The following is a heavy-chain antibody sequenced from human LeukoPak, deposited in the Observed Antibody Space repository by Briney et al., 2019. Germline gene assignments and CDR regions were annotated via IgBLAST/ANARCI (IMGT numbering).Heavy chain of an antibody. CDR2: ISGSGGST. CDR3: ASATRDIVVVVAALRGAFDI. V-gene: IGHV3-23*01. D-gene: IGHD2-15*01. CDR1: GFTFSSYA. Sequence: PGGSLRLSCAASGFTFSSYAMSWVCQAPGKGLEWVSAISGSGGSTYYADSVKGRFTISRDNSKNTLYLQMNSLRAEDTAVYYCASATRDIVVVVAALRGAFDIWGQGTMVTVSS. J-gene: IGHJ3*02.